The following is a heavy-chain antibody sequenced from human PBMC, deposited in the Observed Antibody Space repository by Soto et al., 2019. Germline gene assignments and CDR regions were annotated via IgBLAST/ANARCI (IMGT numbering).Heavy chain of an antibody. Sequence: GESLKISCKGSGYSFTSYCISWVRQMPGKGLEWMGRIDPSDSYTNYSPSFQGHVTISADKSISTAYLQWSSLKASDTAMYYCARTQTQYSSGPSATYYYGMDVWGQGITVTXSS. CDR3: ARTQTQYSSGPSATYYYGMDV. CDR2: IDPSDSYT. J-gene: IGHJ6*02. CDR1: GYSFTSYC. V-gene: IGHV5-10-1*01. D-gene: IGHD6-19*01.